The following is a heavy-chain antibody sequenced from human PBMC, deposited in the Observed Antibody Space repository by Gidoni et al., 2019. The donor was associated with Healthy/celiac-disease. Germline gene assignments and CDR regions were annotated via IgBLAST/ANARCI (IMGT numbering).Heavy chain of an antibody. J-gene: IGHJ4*02. D-gene: IGHD2-2*02. CDR2: INHRGST. V-gene: IGHV4-34*01. CDR3: ARGGGYCSSTSCYTPFDY. CDR1: GGSFSGYY. Sequence: QVQLQQWGAGLLKPSETLSLTCAVHGGSFSGYYWSWIRQPPGKGLEWIGEINHRGSTNYNPSLKSRVTISVDTSKNQFSLKLSSVTAADTAVYYCARGGGYCSSTSCYTPFDYWGQGTLVTVSS.